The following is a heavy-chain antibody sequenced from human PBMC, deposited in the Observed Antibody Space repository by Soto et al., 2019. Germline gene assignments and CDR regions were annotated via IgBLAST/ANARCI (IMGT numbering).Heavy chain of an antibody. D-gene: IGHD1-1*01. CDR2: ISSSSSTI. CDR3: ARESTSFNWNDVWFSWFDP. Sequence: HPGGSLRLSCAASGFTFSSYSMNWVRQAPGKGLEWVSYISSSSSTIYYADSVKGRFTISRDNAKNSLYLQMNSLRAEDTAVYYCARESTSFNWNDVWFSWFDPWGQGTLVTVSS. V-gene: IGHV3-48*01. J-gene: IGHJ5*02. CDR1: GFTFSSYS.